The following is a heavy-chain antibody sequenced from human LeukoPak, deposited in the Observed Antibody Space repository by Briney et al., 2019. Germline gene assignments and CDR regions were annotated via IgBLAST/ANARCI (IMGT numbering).Heavy chain of an antibody. V-gene: IGHV3-53*01. Sequence: GGSLRLSCAASGFTVSSNYMSWVRQAPGKGLEWVSVIYSGGSTYYADSVKGRFTISRDNSKNTLYLQMNSLRAEDTAVYYCAREPLNYYGSGSSYFDYWGQGTLVTVSS. D-gene: IGHD3-10*01. CDR1: GFTVSSNY. CDR3: AREPLNYYGSGSSYFDY. CDR2: IYSGGST. J-gene: IGHJ4*02.